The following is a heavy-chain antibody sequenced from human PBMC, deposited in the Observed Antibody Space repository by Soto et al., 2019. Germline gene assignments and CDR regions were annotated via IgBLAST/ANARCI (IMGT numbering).Heavy chain of an antibody. V-gene: IGHV4-39*01. CDR2: IYYSGST. CDR1: GGSISSSSYY. Sequence: QLQLQESGPGLVKPSETLSLTCTVSGGSISSSSYYWGWIRQPPGKGLEWIGSIYYSGSTYYNPSLKSRVTISVDTSKNQFSLKLSSVTAADTAVYYCARGDIVLMVYASGWFDPWGQGTLVTVSS. J-gene: IGHJ5*02. D-gene: IGHD2-8*01. CDR3: ARGDIVLMVYASGWFDP.